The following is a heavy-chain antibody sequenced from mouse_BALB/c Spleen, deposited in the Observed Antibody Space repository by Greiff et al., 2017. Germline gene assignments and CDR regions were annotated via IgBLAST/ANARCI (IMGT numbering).Heavy chain of an antibody. CDR3: ARDPSTGTDAMDY. V-gene: IGHV7-3*02. CDR2: IRNKANGYTT. CDR1: GFTFTDYY. J-gene: IGHJ4*01. Sequence: DVQLQESGGGLVQPGGSLRLSCATSGFTFTDYYMSWVRQPPGKALEWLGFIRNKANGYTTEYSASVKGRFTISRDNSQSILYLQMNTLRAEDSATYYCARDPSTGTDAMDYWGQGTSVTVSS. D-gene: IGHD4-1*02.